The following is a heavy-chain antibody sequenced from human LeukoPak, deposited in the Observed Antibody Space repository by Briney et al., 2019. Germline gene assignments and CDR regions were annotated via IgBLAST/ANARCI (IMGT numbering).Heavy chain of an antibody. V-gene: IGHV1-58*01. CDR2: IVVGSGNT. J-gene: IGHJ4*02. Sequence: ASVKVSCKAFGFTFTTSAVQWVRQARGQRLEWIGWIVVGSGNTNYAQKFQERVTITRDMSTSTAYMELSSLRSEDTAVYYCATGSYQLASFDYWGQGTLVTVSS. CDR3: ATGSYQLASFDY. CDR1: GFTFTTSA. D-gene: IGHD6-6*01.